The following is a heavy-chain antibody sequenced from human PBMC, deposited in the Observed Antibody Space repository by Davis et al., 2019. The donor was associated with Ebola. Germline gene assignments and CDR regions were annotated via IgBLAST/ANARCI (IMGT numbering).Heavy chain of an antibody. CDR1: GGSISSGGYY. D-gene: IGHD3-3*01. J-gene: IGHJ5*02. V-gene: IGHV4-31*03. Sequence: SETLSLTCTVSGGSISSGGYYWSWIRQHPGKGLEWIGYIYYSGSTYYNPSLKSRVTISVDTSKNQFSLKLSSVTAADTAVYYCARDFSRITIFGVVTGWFDPWGRNPGHRLL. CDR3: ARDFSRITIFGVVTGWFDP. CDR2: IYYSGST.